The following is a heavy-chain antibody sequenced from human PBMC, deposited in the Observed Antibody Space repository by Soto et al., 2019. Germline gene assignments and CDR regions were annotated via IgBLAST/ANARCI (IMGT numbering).Heavy chain of an antibody. D-gene: IGHD6-6*01. Sequence: ASVKVSCKASGYTFTGYYMHWVRQAPGQGLEWMGWINPNSGGTNYAQKFQGWVTMTRDTSISTAYMELSRLRSDDTAVYYCARDWGGSGYSSSSRVYYSMDVWGQGTTVTVSS. CDR2: INPNSGGT. J-gene: IGHJ6*02. V-gene: IGHV1-2*04. CDR1: GYTFTGYY. CDR3: ARDWGGSGYSSSSRVYYSMDV.